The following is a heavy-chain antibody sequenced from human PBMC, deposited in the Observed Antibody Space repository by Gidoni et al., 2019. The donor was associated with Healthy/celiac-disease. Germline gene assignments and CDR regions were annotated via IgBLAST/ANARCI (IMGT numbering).Heavy chain of an antibody. D-gene: IGHD6-19*01. J-gene: IGHJ4*02. Sequence: QVQLQESGPGLVKPSETLSLTCTVSGGSISSYYWSWIRQPPGKGLEWIGYIYYSGSTNYNPSLKSRVTISVDTSKNQFSLKLSSVTAADTAVYYCARVSSAVAYDYWGQGTLVTVSS. CDR3: ARVSSAVAYDY. CDR2: IYYSGST. CDR1: GGSISSYY. V-gene: IGHV4-59*01.